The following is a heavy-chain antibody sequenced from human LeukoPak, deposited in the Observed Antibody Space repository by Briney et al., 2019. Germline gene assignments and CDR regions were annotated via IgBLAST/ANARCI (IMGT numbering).Heavy chain of an antibody. CDR3: ARHDSFLPH. D-gene: IGHD2/OR15-2a*01. Sequence: GGSLRLSCAASGLTFNYYAMSWVRQAPGKGLEWVSGISDNEGKTYYTDSVKGRFTISRDNTKNTVYLQMNILRADDTAVYFCARHDSFLPHWGQGTLVTVSS. J-gene: IGHJ4*02. CDR2: ISDNEGKT. CDR1: GLTFNYYA. V-gene: IGHV3-23*01.